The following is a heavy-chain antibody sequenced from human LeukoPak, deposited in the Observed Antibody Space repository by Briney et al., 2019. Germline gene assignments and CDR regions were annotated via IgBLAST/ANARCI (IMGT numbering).Heavy chain of an antibody. J-gene: IGHJ6*02. CDR3: ARDRFERYYYYGMDV. CDR1: GYTFTSYY. V-gene: IGHV1-46*01. CDR2: INPSGGST. D-gene: IGHD1-1*01. Sequence: ASVKVSCKASGYTFTSYYMHWVRQAPGQGLEWMGIINPSGGSTSYAQKFQGRVTMTRDTSTSTVYMELSSLRSEDTAVYYCARDRFERYYYYGMDVWGRGTTVTVSS.